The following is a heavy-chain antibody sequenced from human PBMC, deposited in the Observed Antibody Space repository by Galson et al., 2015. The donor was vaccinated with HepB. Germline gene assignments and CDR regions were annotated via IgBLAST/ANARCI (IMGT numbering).Heavy chain of an antibody. Sequence: SLRLSCAASDFTFNRYWMHWVRQAPGKGLVWVSGIGSDGSNITYADSVEGRFTISRDNAKNTLYLQMNSLRAKDTAVYYCVNLCGGDCYYSPEQWGQGILVTVSS. CDR3: VNLCGGDCYYSPEQ. J-gene: IGHJ4*02. CDR2: IGSDGSNI. CDR1: DFTFNRYW. D-gene: IGHD2-21*02. V-gene: IGHV3-74*01.